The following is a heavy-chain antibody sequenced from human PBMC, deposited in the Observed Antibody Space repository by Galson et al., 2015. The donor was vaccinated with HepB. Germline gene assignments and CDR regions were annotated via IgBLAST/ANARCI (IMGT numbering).Heavy chain of an antibody. CDR3: ARNIVSGNYKAFDI. V-gene: IGHV1-69*06. D-gene: IGHD2/OR15-2a*01. J-gene: IGHJ3*02. Sequence: SVKVSCKASGGTFSSYAISWVRQAPGQGLEWMGGIIPIFDTANYAQKFQGRVTITADKSTSTAYMELSSLRSEDTAVYYCARNIVSGNYKAFDIWGQGTMVTVSS. CDR2: IIPIFDTA. CDR1: GGTFSSYA.